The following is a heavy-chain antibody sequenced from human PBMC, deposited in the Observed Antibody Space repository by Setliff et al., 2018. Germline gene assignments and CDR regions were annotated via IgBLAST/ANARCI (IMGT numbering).Heavy chain of an antibody. D-gene: IGHD3-3*01. V-gene: IGHV4-34*01. CDR2: INHSGST. Sequence: SQTLSLTCAVYGGSFSGYYWSWIRQPPGKGLEWIGEINHSGSTNYNPSLKSRVTISVDTSKNQFSLKLSSVTAADTAVYYCARGFTIFGVVMCYFDYWGQGTLVTVSS. CDR3: ARGFTIFGVVMCYFDY. CDR1: GGSFSGYY. J-gene: IGHJ4*02.